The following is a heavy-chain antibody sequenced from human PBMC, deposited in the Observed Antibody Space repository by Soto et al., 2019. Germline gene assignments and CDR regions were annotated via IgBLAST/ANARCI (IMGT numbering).Heavy chain of an antibody. J-gene: IGHJ6*02. Sequence: EVQLVESGGGLVKPGGSLRLFCAASGFTFSNAWMNWVRQAPGKGLEWVGRIKSKTDGGTTDYAAPVKGRFNISRDDSKNTLYLQMNSLKTEDTAVYYCCLLVYAPYYYYYGMDVWGQGTTVTRSS. CDR3: CLLVYAPYYYYYGMDV. D-gene: IGHD2-8*01. CDR2: IKSKTDGGTT. CDR1: GFTFSNAW. V-gene: IGHV3-15*07.